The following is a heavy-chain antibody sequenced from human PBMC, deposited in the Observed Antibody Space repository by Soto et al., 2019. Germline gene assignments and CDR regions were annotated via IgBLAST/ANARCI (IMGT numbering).Heavy chain of an antibody. CDR1: GGTFSSYA. CDR2: IIPIFGTA. CDR3: AKYYYDSSGYYSDYYYGMDV. V-gene: IGHV1-69*13. J-gene: IGHJ6*02. D-gene: IGHD3-22*01. Sequence: ASVKVSCKASGGTFSSYAISWVRQAPGQGLEWMGGIIPIFGTANYAQKFQGRVTITADESTSTAYMELSSLRSEDTAVYYCAKYYYDSSGYYSDYYYGMDVWGQVTTVTVSS.